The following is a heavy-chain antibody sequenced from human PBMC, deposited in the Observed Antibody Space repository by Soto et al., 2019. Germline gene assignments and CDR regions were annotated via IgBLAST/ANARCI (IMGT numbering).Heavy chain of an antibody. CDR1: GGSISSGDYY. V-gene: IGHV4-30-4*01. Sequence: SETLSLTCTVSGGSISSGDYYWSWIRQPPGKGLEWIGYIYYSGSTYYNPSLKSRVTISVDTSKNQFSLKLSSVTAADTAVYYCARVLGGGYDPTRTFDYWGQGTLVTVSS. CDR2: IYYSGST. D-gene: IGHD5-12*01. J-gene: IGHJ4*02. CDR3: ARVLGGGYDPTRTFDY.